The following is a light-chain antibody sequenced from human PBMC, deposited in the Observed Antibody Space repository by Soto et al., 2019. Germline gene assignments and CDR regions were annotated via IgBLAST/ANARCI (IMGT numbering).Light chain of an antibody. CDR3: QQRGILPIT. J-gene: IGKJ5*01. V-gene: IGKV3-11*01. CDR2: DAS. Sequence: EIVLTQSPATLSLSPGERATLSCRASQSISSYLDWYQQKRGQAPRLLIYDASKMATGNPARFSGSGSGTDFTLTISSLEPEDFAVYYCQQRGILPITFGQGTRLAIK. CDR1: QSISSY.